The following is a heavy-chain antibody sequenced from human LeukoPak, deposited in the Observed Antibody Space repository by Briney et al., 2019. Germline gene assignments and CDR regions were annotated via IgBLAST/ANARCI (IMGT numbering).Heavy chain of an antibody. CDR3: AKDEGGSFKWDYFDY. Sequence: PGGSLRLSCAASGFTVDDYTMHWVRQAPGKGLEWVSLISWDGGSTYYADSVKGRFTISRDNSKNSLYLQMNSLRTEDTALYYCAKDEGGSFKWDYFDYWGQGTLITVSS. J-gene: IGHJ4*01. CDR1: GFTVDDYT. V-gene: IGHV3-43*01. D-gene: IGHD1-26*01. CDR2: ISWDGGST.